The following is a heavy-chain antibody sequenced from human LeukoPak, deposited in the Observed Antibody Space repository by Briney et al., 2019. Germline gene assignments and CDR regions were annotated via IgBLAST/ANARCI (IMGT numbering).Heavy chain of an antibody. J-gene: IGHJ4*02. CDR2: ISGSGGST. V-gene: IGHV3-23*01. D-gene: IGHD5-18*01. CDR3: AKDPGYSYGNY. Sequence: GGSLRLSCAPSGFTFSSYAMSWVRQAPGKGLDWLSAISGSGGSTYYADSVKGRFTISRDNSKNTLYLRMNSLRAEDTAVYYCAKDPGYSYGNYWGQGTLVTVSS. CDR1: GFTFSSYA.